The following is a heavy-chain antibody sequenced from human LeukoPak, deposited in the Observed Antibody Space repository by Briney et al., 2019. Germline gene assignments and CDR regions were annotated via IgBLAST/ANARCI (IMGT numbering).Heavy chain of an antibody. CDR3: AGGVLGYCSSTSCRYYYGMDV. CDR2: IIPILGIA. J-gene: IGHJ6*02. Sequence: GASVKVSCKASGGTFSSYAISWVRQAPGQGLEWMGRIIPILGIANYAQKFQGRVTITAVKSTSTAYMELSSLRSEDTAVYYCAGGVLGYCSSTSCRYYYGMDVWGQGTTVTVSS. D-gene: IGHD2-2*01. V-gene: IGHV1-69*04. CDR1: GGTFSSYA.